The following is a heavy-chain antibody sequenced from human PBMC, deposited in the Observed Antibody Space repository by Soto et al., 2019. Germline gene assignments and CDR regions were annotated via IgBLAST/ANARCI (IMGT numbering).Heavy chain of an antibody. V-gene: IGHV3-7*01. Sequence: GGSLRLSCAASGFIFSGSWMNWVRQAPGKGLEWVAYISADGSEKNHVDSVKGRFTISRDNAKNALYLQMNSLRAEDTAVYYCASKPRLLDSWGQGTLVTVSS. CDR2: ISADGSEK. CDR1: GFIFSGSW. J-gene: IGHJ4*02. CDR3: ASKPRLLDS. D-gene: IGHD6-6*01.